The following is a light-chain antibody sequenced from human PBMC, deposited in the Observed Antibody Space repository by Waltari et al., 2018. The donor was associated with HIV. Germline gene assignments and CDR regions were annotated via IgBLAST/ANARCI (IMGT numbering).Light chain of an antibody. V-gene: IGKV1-6*01. CDR2: TAS. Sequence: AIQITQSPSSLSASVGDRVTISCRASQGIRTDLGWYQQKPGKAPKLLIYTASSLQSGVPSRFSGSGSGTDFTLTISSLEPEDFATYYCLQDYNYPLTFGQGTKVEIK. J-gene: IGKJ1*01. CDR3: LQDYNYPLT. CDR1: QGIRTD.